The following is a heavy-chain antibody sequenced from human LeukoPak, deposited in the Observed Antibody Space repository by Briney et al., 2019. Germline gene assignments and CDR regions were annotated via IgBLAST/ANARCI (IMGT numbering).Heavy chain of an antibody. Sequence: KSSETLSLTCTVSGGSISSYYWSWIRQPPGKGLEWIGYIYYSGSTNYNPSLKSRVTISVDTSKNQFSLKLSSVTAADTAVYYCARGGPAMVRGVSVDYWGQGTLVTVSS. V-gene: IGHV4-59*12. J-gene: IGHJ4*02. D-gene: IGHD3-10*01. CDR3: ARGGPAMVRGVSVDY. CDR2: IYYSGST. CDR1: GGSISSYY.